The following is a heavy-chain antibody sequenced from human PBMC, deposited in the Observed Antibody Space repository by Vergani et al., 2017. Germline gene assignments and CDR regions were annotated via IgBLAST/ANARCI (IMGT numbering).Heavy chain of an antibody. V-gene: IGHV4-59*11. Sequence: QVQLQESGPGLVKSSETLSLTCSVSFDSIRNLYCNWIRHPPGKGLEWIGSIHYSENTNYNPSLRTRVTISVDTSKNQFSLTLTSVTAADTAVYYCASDTHSGQRAGRWGQGILVTVTS. D-gene: IGHD6-19*01. CDR3: ASDTHSGQRAGR. CDR2: IHYSENT. CDR1: FDSIRNLY. J-gene: IGHJ4*01.